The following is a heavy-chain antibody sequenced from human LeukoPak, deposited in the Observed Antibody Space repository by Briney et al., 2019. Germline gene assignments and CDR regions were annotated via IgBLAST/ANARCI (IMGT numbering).Heavy chain of an antibody. J-gene: IGHJ4*02. CDR2: TFYRSKWYN. CDR1: GDSVSRHDLT. D-gene: IGHD1-1*01. Sequence: SQTLSLTCAISGDSVSRHDLTWDWVRQSPSRGLEWLGRTFYRSKWYNDYAVSVKSRVTVSPDTSKNQFSLHLNSVTPEDTAVYYCVRSYDWVFDYWGQGTRVTVSS. V-gene: IGHV6-1*01. CDR3: VRSYDWVFDY.